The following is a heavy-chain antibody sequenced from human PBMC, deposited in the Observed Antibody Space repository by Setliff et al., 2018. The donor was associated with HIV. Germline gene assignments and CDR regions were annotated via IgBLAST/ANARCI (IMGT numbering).Heavy chain of an antibody. Sequence: SETLSLTCTVSGGSISRSNYYWGWIRQPPGKGLEWIASIYYSGDTFYDTSLKTRITISVDTSKNHLTLKVSSLTAADTAVYCCARAPYYDYRGLAVYYFDYWGQGILVTVSS. CDR3: ARAPYYDYRGLAVYYFDY. J-gene: IGHJ4*02. CDR1: GGSISRSNYY. CDR2: IYYSGDT. V-gene: IGHV4-39*06. D-gene: IGHD3-22*01.